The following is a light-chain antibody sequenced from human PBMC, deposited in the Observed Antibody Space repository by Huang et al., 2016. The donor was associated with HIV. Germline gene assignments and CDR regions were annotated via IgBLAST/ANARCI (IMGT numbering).Light chain of an antibody. CDR1: QSVSSN. CDR3: QQYNNWPRT. J-gene: IGKJ1*01. V-gene: IGKV3-15*01. CDR2: GAS. Sequence: EIVMTQSPGTLSVSPGERATLSCRASQSVSSNLAWYQQKPGQAPRLLIYGASTRATGIPARFSGSGSGTEFTLTISSLQSEDSAVYYCQQYNNWPRTFGQGTKEEIK.